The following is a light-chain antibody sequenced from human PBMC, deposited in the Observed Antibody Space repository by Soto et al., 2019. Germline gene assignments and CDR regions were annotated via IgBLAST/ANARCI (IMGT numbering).Light chain of an antibody. V-gene: IGKV3-20*01. CDR3: QQYVNSPEDT. Sequence: EIVLTQSPGTLTFFPGERATLSCRASQSVTSNSLAWYQHKLGQAPRLLIYGPSRKATGIPDRFSGNGSGTDFTFTITRLEPEDFAVYDCQQYVNSPEDTFGPGTKVEIK. CDR1: QSVTSNS. J-gene: IGKJ3*01. CDR2: GPS.